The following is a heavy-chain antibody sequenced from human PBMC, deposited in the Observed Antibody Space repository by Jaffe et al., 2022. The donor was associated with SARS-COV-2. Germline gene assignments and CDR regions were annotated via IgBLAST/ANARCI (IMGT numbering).Heavy chain of an antibody. Sequence: EVKLLESGGDLVQPGGSLRLSCAASGFTFVNYDMNWVRQAPGKGLEWVSSISHIDGTTSYADSVKGRFTISRDNSKNTLYLELNSLRAEDTAVYYCAARLPVHHGFDIWGQGTMVTVSS. D-gene: IGHD6-6*01. CDR3: AARLPVHHGFDI. J-gene: IGHJ3*02. CDR1: GFTFVNYD. CDR2: ISHIDGTT. V-gene: IGHV3-23*01.